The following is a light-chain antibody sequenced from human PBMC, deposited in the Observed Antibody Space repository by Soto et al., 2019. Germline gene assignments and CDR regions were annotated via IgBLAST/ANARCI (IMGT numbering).Light chain of an antibody. CDR3: AVWDDSLNLV. CDR1: RSTIGSNT. CDR2: SNN. J-gene: IGLJ1*01. Sequence: QTVLTQPPSASGTPGQRVTISCSGSRSTIGSNTVNWYQQVPGTAPKLLMFSNNQRPSGVPDRFSGSRSGTSASLAISGLQSEDEADYYCAVWDDSLNLVFGTGTKLTVL. V-gene: IGLV1-44*01.